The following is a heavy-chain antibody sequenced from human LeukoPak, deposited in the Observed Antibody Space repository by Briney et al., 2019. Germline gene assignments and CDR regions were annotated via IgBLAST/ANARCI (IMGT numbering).Heavy chain of an antibody. CDR2: IYYGGST. D-gene: IGHD6-13*01. J-gene: IGHJ4*02. CDR3: ARAPRSSSWYFDY. CDR1: GGSISSYY. Sequence: SETLSLTCTVSGGSISSYYWNWIRQTPGKGLEWIGYIYYGGSTNYNPSLKSRVTISVDTSKNQVSLKLSSVTAADTAVYYCARAPRSSSWYFDYWGQGTLVTVSP. V-gene: IGHV4-59*01.